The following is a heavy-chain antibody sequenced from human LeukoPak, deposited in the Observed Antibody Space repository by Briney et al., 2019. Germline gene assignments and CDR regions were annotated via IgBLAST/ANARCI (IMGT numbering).Heavy chain of an antibody. Sequence: GGSLRLSCAASGFTVSSNYMSWVRQAPGKGLEWVSVIYSGGSTYYADSVKGRFTISRDDSKNTLYLQMNSLRAEDTAVYYCARNSYSSGYYSYYFDYWGQGTLVTVSS. CDR3: ARNSYSSGYYSYYFDY. J-gene: IGHJ4*02. D-gene: IGHD3-22*01. V-gene: IGHV3-53*01. CDR2: IYSGGST. CDR1: GFTVSSNY.